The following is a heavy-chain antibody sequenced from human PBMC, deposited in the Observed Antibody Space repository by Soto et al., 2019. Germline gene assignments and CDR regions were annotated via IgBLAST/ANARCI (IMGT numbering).Heavy chain of an antibody. Sequence: GGSLRLSCAASGFTFSSYWMHWVRQAPGKGLVWVSRINSDGSSTSYADPVKGRFTISRDNAKNTLYLQMNSLRAEDTAVYYCARVGFRYYDSSGYYGNWFDPWGQGTLVTVS. V-gene: IGHV3-74*01. D-gene: IGHD3-22*01. J-gene: IGHJ5*02. CDR1: GFTFSSYW. CDR3: ARVGFRYYDSSGYYGNWFDP. CDR2: INSDGSST.